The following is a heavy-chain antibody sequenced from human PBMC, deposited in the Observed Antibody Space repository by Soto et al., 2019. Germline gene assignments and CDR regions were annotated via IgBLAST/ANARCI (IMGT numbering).Heavy chain of an antibody. CDR3: SRVNYVRCDFGSAFFDY. Sequence: GSSEKVSCEASRYTFTSDGMIWVRQAPAQRLGGLGWISAYHGNTNYAQKPQGRVTMTPDTSTSTAYMELRSLRSDDPGVDCRSRVNYVRCDFGSAFFDYWGQGTLVTVS. D-gene: IGHD3-10*02. CDR1: RYTFTSDG. V-gene: IGHV1-18*01. J-gene: IGHJ4*02. CDR2: ISAYHGNT.